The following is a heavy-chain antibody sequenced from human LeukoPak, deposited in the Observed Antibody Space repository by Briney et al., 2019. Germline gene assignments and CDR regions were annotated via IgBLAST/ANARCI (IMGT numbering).Heavy chain of an antibody. CDR3: ARVFLVYRRDANNGPADF. CDR2: INHSGST. CDR1: GGSFSGYF. V-gene: IGHV4-34*01. D-gene: IGHD5-24*01. J-gene: IGHJ4*02. Sequence: SETLSLTCAVYGGSFSGYFRTWIRQSPGKGLEWIGEINHSGSTNYNPSLESRVSLSVDPSKNQFSLNLTSVTAADTAVYFCARVFLVYRRDANNGPADFWGQGTLVTVSS.